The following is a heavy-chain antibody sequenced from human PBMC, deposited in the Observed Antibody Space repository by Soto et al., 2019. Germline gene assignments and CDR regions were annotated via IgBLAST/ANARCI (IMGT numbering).Heavy chain of an antibody. CDR3: VKYRAVAGGPDYYYYMDV. D-gene: IGHD6-19*01. Sequence: GGSLRLSCAASGFTFSDYYMSWIRQAPGKGLEWVSYISSSGSTIYYADSVKGRFTISRDNAKNSLYLQMNSLRAEDTAVYYCVKYRAVAGGPDYYYYMDVWGKGTTVTVSS. J-gene: IGHJ6*03. V-gene: IGHV3-11*01. CDR1: GFTFSDYY. CDR2: ISSSGSTI.